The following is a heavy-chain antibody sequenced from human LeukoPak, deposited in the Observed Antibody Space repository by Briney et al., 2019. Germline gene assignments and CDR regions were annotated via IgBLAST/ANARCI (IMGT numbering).Heavy chain of an antibody. CDR1: GYTFTGYY. V-gene: IGHV1-2*02. D-gene: IGHD5-18*01. Sequence: ASVKVSCKASGYTFTGYYMHWLRQAPGQGLEWMGWINPNSGGTNYAQKFQGRVTMTRDTSISTAYMELSRLRSNDTAVYYCARRKGDSPFDYWGQGTLVTVSS. J-gene: IGHJ4*02. CDR2: INPNSGGT. CDR3: ARRKGDSPFDY.